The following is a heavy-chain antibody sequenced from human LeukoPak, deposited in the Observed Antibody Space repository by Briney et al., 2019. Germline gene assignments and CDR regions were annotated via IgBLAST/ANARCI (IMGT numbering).Heavy chain of an antibody. CDR1: GFTFSSYW. Sequence: PGGSLRLSCAASGFTFSSYWMSWVRQAPGKGLEWVSVIYSSGSTYSADSVKGRFTISRDNSKNTLYLQMNSLRAEDTAVYYCASSSYCYDSSGLKYYFDYWGQGTLVTVSS. CDR2: IYSSGST. D-gene: IGHD3-22*01. V-gene: IGHV3-53*01. J-gene: IGHJ4*02. CDR3: ASSSYCYDSSGLKYYFDY.